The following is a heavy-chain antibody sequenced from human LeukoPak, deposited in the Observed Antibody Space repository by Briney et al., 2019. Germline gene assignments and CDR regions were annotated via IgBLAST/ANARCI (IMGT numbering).Heavy chain of an antibody. J-gene: IGHJ4*02. Sequence: SETLSLTCAVYGGSFSGYYWSWIRQPPGKGLEWIGEINHSGSTNYNPSLKSRVTISVDTSKNQFSLKLSSVTAADTAAYCCARATYCSSTSCYMGKGNFDYWGQGTLVTVSS. CDR3: ARATYCSSTSCYMGKGNFDY. V-gene: IGHV4-34*01. CDR1: GGSFSGYY. D-gene: IGHD2-2*02. CDR2: INHSGST.